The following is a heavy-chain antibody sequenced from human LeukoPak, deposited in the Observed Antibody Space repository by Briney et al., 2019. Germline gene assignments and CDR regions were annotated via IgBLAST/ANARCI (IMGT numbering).Heavy chain of an antibody. V-gene: IGHV5-51*01. CDR1: GFNISTYW. Sequence: NHGESLKISCKDRGFNISTYWRGWLRQRPGKGLEWMGIIFPGDSATRYNPSFQGQVTMSGDKSISTAYLQWSSLKASDSAMYYCAVSQGNYGSSAYRVRTWGQGTLVTVSS. CDR3: AVSQGNYGSSAYRVRT. CDR2: IFPGDSAT. J-gene: IGHJ5*02. D-gene: IGHD2-2*01.